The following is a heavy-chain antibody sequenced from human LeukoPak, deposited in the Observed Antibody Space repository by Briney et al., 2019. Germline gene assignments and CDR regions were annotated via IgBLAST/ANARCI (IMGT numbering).Heavy chain of an antibody. CDR2: INWNGGST. D-gene: IGHD1-1*01. Sequence: GSLRLSCAASGFTFDDYGMSWVRQAPGKGLEWVSGINWNGGSTGYADSVKGRFTISRDNAKNSLYLQMNSLRAEDTALYYCARVGRNGDYFDYWGQGTLVTVSS. CDR1: GFTFDDYG. CDR3: ARVGRNGDYFDY. V-gene: IGHV3-20*04. J-gene: IGHJ4*02.